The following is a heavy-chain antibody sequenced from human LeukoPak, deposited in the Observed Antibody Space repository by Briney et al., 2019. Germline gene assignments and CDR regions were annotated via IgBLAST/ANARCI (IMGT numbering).Heavy chain of an antibody. Sequence: PGGSLRLSCAASGFTFSSYAMGWVRQAPGKGLKWVSAISGSGGSTYYADSVKGRFTISRDNSKNTLYLQMNSLRAEDTAVYYCAKDSYDYVWGSYRPLAAYYFDYWGQGTLVTVSS. V-gene: IGHV3-23*01. D-gene: IGHD3-16*02. CDR3: AKDSYDYVWGSYRPLAAYYFDY. CDR2: ISGSGGST. CDR1: GFTFSSYA. J-gene: IGHJ4*02.